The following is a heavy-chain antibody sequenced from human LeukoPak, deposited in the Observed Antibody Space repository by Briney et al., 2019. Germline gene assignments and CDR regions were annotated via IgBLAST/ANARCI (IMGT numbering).Heavy chain of an antibody. V-gene: IGHV4-34*01. CDR1: GGSYSGYY. D-gene: IGHD1-7*01. J-gene: IGHJ5*01. CDR3: ARGELELSPDS. Sequence: SETLSLTSAGYGGSYSGYYWSWIRQPPGKGLDWIGEINHSGSTNYNPSLKSRVTISVDTSKNQFSLKLSSVTAADTAVYYCARGELELSPDSWGERNLVTVSS. CDR2: INHSGST.